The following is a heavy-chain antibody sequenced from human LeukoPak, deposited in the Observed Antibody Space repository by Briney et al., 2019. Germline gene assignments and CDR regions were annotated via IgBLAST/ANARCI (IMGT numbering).Heavy chain of an antibody. Sequence: GGSLRLSCAGSGFTFSNYAMTWVRQAPGTGLEWVSSISRSDGTTYYADSVKGRFTISRDNSKNTLYLQMNSLRAEDTAVYYCAKDAAAGISYFDYWGQGTLVTVSS. CDR1: GFTFSNYA. V-gene: IGHV3-23*01. D-gene: IGHD6-13*01. J-gene: IGHJ4*02. CDR2: ISRSDGTT. CDR3: AKDAAAGISYFDY.